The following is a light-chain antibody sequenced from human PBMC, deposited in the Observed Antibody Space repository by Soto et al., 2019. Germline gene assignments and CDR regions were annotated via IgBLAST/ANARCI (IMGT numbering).Light chain of an antibody. Sequence: EIVLTQSPATLSLSPGERATLSCSASQSVSNYFAWYQQKPGQAPRLLIYDASKRATGIPARFSGSGSGTDFTLTISSLEPEDFAVYYCQQRSDWRLTFGQGTKVEF. CDR1: QSVSNY. V-gene: IGKV3-11*01. CDR3: QQRSDWRLT. CDR2: DAS. J-gene: IGKJ1*01.